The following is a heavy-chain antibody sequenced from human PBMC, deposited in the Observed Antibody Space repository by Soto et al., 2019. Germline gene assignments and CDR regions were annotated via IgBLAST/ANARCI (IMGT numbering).Heavy chain of an antibody. J-gene: IGHJ4*02. Sequence: PSETLSLTCTVSGGSISSYYWSWIRQPPGKGLEWIGYIYYSGNTNYNPSLKSRVTISVDTSKNQFSLKLSSVTAADTAVYYCARDYGGRFDYWGQGTLVTVSS. CDR1: GGSISSYY. CDR2: IYYSGNT. D-gene: IGHD3-10*01. V-gene: IGHV4-59*01. CDR3: ARDYGGRFDY.